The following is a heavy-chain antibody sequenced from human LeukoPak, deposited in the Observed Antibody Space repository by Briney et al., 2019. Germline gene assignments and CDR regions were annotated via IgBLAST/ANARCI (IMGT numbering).Heavy chain of an antibody. V-gene: IGHV1-2*02. D-gene: IGHD3-3*01. Sequence: GASVKVSCKASGYTFTGYYMHWVRQAPGQGLEWMGWINPNSGGTNYAQKFQGRVTMTRDTSISTAYMELSRLRSDDTAVYYCARANDFWSGYWFDPWGQGTLVTVSS. CDR2: INPNSGGT. J-gene: IGHJ5*02. CDR3: ARANDFWSGYWFDP. CDR1: GYTFTGYY.